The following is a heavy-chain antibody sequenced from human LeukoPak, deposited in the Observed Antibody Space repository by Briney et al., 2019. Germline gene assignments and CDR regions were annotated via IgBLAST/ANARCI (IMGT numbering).Heavy chain of an antibody. Sequence: TSETLSLTCAVYGGSFSGYYWSWIRQPPGKGLEWIGYIYYSGSTNYNPSLKSRVTISVDTSKNQFSLKLSSVTAADTAVYYCARGIADKECPSAEYFQHWGQGTLVTVSS. V-gene: IGHV4-59*01. CDR2: IYYSGST. CDR3: ARGIADKECPSAEYFQH. J-gene: IGHJ1*01. D-gene: IGHD6-13*01. CDR1: GGSFSGYY.